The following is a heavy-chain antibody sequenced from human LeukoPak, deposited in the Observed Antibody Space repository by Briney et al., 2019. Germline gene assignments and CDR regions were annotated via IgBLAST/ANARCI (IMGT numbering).Heavy chain of an antibody. V-gene: IGHV4-34*01. J-gene: IGHJ5*02. CDR1: GGSFSGYY. CDR2: INHSGST. Sequence: SSETLSLTCAVYGGSFSGYYWSWIRQPPGKGLEWIGEINHSGSTNYNPSLKSRVTISVDTSKNQFSLKLSSVTAADTAVYYCARGLGATYYDILTGYYKKSWFDPWGQGTLVTVSS. D-gene: IGHD3-9*01. CDR3: ARGLGATYYDILTGYYKKSWFDP.